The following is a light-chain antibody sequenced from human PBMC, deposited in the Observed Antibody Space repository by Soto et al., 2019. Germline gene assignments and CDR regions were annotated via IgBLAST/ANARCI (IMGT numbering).Light chain of an antibody. CDR1: QSISNY. CDR2: AAS. J-gene: IGKJ5*01. V-gene: IGKV1-39*01. Sequence: IQMTQTDSSRSASVGDRFSITHRESQSISNYINWYQQKPGKAPNLLIYAASSLQSGVPSRFSGSGSGTEFTLTISSLQPEDFATYYCQQSYSIHPSTVGQGTRLEIK. CDR3: QQSYSIHPST.